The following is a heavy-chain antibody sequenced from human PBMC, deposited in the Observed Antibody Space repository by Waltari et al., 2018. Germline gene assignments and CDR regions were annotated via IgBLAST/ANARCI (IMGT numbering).Heavy chain of an antibody. Sequence: EVQLVNSGGGLVQPGGSLRLSCAASDFFTDYWLDWVRQAPGKGLVWVSRMKTDGTSRTSADSVKGRFTISRDSAKNTYYLQMNSLRAEDTAVYYCTRNPGYWGQGTLVTVSS. J-gene: IGHJ4*02. V-gene: IGHV3-74*03. CDR3: TRNPGY. CDR2: MKTDGTSR. CDR1: DFFTDYW.